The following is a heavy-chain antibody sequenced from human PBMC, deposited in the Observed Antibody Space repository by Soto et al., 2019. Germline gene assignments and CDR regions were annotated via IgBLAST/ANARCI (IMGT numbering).Heavy chain of an antibody. D-gene: IGHD6-13*01. CDR2: IYSGGST. CDR3: ASQNRIAAAALGWFDP. J-gene: IGHJ5*02. Sequence: EVQLVESGGGLVQPGESLRLSCAASGFTVSSNYMSWVRQAPGKGLEWVSVIYSGGSTYYADSVKGRFTIARDNSKNTLYLQMNSLRAEDTAVYYCASQNRIAAAALGWFDPWGQGTLVTVSS. V-gene: IGHV3-66*04. CDR1: GFTVSSNY.